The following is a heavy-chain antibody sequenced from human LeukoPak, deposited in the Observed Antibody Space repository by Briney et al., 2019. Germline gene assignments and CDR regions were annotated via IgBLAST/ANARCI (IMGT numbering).Heavy chain of an antibody. J-gene: IGHJ4*02. CDR3: TREVERGGSYWGGDY. Sequence: PGGSLRLSCTGSGFHFGEYAVNWVRQAPGKGLEWVGLITSKASGGTAEYAASVRGRFTISRDDSKSIAYLHSNSLKSEDTAVYFCTREVERGGSYWGGDYWGQGTLVTVSS. CDR1: GFHFGEYA. CDR2: ITSKASGGTA. V-gene: IGHV3-49*04. D-gene: IGHD1-26*01.